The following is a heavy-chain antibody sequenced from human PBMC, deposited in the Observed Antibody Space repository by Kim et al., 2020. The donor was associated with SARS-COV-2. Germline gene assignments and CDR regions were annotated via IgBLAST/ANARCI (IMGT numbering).Heavy chain of an antibody. V-gene: IGHV3-23*03. CDR2: IYSGGSST. CDR3: AKNWGYSYGYSAWFDP. J-gene: IGHJ5*02. CDR1: GFTFSSYA. D-gene: IGHD5-18*01. Sequence: GGSLRLSCAASGFTFSSYAMSWVRQAPGKGLEWVSFIYSGGSSTYYADSVKGRFTISRDNSKNTLYLQMNSLRAEDTAVYYCAKNWGYSYGYSAWFDPWGEGTLGTVSS.